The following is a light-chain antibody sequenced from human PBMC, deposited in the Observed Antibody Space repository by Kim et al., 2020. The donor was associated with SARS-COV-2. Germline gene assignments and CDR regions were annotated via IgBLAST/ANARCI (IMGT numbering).Light chain of an antibody. CDR1: QSISSRS. Sequence: EIVLTQSPGTLSLSPGERATLSCRASQSISSRSLAWYQQKPGQAPRLLIYGASSRATGIPDRFSGSGSGTDFTLTISRLEPEDFAVYYCQQYGSSPWTFGQGTKVDIK. CDR2: GAS. V-gene: IGKV3-20*01. CDR3: QQYGSSPWT. J-gene: IGKJ1*01.